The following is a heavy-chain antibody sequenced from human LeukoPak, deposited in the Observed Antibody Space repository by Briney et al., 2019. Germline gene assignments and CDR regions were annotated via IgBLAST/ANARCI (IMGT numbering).Heavy chain of an antibody. D-gene: IGHD3-10*01. CDR2: ISSNGGST. J-gene: IGHJ6*02. Sequence: PGGSLRLSCSASGFTFSSYAMHWVRQAPGKGLEYVSAISSNGGSTYYADSVKGRFTISRDNSKNTLYLQMNSLRAEDTAVYYCARARYYYGSGSYSLYYYYGMDVWGQGTTVTVSS. CDR3: ARARYYYGSGSYSLYYYYGMDV. CDR1: GFTFSSYA. V-gene: IGHV3-64*04.